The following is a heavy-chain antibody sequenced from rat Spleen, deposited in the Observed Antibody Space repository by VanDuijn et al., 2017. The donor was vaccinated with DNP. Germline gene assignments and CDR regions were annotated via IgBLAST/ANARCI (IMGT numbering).Heavy chain of an antibody. CDR1: GFSLTRDG. V-gene: IGHV2S12*01. CDR3: TRDPLYNSGALDA. CDR2: MSSGGST. J-gene: IGHJ4*01. D-gene: IGHD4-3*01. Sequence: QVQLKESGPGRVQPSQTLSLTCTVSGFSLTRDGVSWVRQPPGKGLEWLAAMSSGGSTYYNSTLKSRLSISRDTSKSQIFLKMNRLQIEDTAIYFCTRDPLYNSGALDAWGQGISVTVSS.